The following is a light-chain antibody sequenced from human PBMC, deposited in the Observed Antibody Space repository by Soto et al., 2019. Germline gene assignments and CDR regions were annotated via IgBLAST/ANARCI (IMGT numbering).Light chain of an antibody. J-gene: IGLJ3*02. V-gene: IGLV2-8*01. Sequence: QSALTQPPSASGAPGQSVTISCTGSSSDVWAYNYVSCDQQYPGKAPKHMIYEVSRLPSGVPDRFSGSKSGKTASLTVSGLQPEDEAVYYCTSYAGSNMWVFGGGTKLTAL. CDR3: TSYAGSNMWV. CDR2: EVS. CDR1: SSDVWAYNY.